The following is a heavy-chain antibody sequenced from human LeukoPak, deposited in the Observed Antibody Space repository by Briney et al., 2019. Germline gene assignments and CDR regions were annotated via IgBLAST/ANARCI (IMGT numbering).Heavy chain of an antibody. CDR1: GFTFSSSA. V-gene: IGHV3-66*01. D-gene: IGHD4-17*01. CDR3: ARVAGDYAEYYFDF. CDR2: IHSGDTA. J-gene: IGHJ4*02. Sequence: GGSLRLSCAASGFTFSSSAMHWVRQAPGKGLEWVSVIHSGDTAYYADSVKGIFTISRDNSKNTLYLQMNNLRAEDTAVYYCARVAGDYAEYYFDFWGQGTLVTVSS.